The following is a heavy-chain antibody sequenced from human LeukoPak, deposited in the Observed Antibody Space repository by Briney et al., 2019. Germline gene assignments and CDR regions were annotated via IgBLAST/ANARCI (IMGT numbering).Heavy chain of an antibody. J-gene: IGHJ4*02. D-gene: IGHD3-16*01. CDR2: IYSGGST. CDR1: GFTFSSYA. V-gene: IGHV3-53*04. CDR3: ARGPGGERGYFDY. Sequence: GRSLRLSCAASGFTFSSYAMHWVRQAPGKGLEWVSVIYSGGSTYYADSVKGRFTISRHNSKNTLYLQMNSLRAEDTAVYYCARGPGGERGYFDYRGQGTLVTVSS.